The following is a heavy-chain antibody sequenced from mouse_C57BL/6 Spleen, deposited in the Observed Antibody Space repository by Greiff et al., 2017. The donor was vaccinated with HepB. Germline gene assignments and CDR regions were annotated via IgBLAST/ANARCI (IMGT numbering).Heavy chain of an antibody. Sequence: QVQLQQSGAELVRPGASVTLSCKASGYTFTDYEMHWVKQTPVHGLEWIGAIDPETGGTAYNQKFKGKAILTADKSSSTAYMELRSLTSEDSAVYYCTRDGYDAGAWFAYWGQGTLVTVSA. V-gene: IGHV1-15*01. CDR1: GYTFTDYE. CDR3: TRDGYDAGAWFAY. CDR2: IDPETGGT. D-gene: IGHD2-2*01. J-gene: IGHJ3*01.